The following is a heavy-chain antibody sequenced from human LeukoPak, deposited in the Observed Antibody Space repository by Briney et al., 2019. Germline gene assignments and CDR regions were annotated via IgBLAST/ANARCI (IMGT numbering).Heavy chain of an antibody. CDR1: GFTFDDYA. CDR2: ISWNSGSI. D-gene: IGHD1-26*01. J-gene: IGHJ4*02. Sequence: GGSLRLSCAASGFTFDDYAMHWVRQAPGKGLEWVSGISWNSGSIGYADSVKGRFTISRDNSKNTLYLQMNSLRAEDTAVYYCAKYGGSSLFDYWGQGTLVTVSS. V-gene: IGHV3-9*01. CDR3: AKYGGSSLFDY.